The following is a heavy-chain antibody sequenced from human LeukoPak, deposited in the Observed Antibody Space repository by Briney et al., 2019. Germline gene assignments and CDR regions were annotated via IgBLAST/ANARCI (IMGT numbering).Heavy chain of an antibody. D-gene: IGHD3-10*01. CDR2: ISSTSSTI. Sequence: GGSLRLSCAASGFTFSYYSMNWVRQAPGKGLEWVSYISSTSSTIYYADSVKGRFTISRDNAKNSLYLQMNSLRDEDTAVYYCARDSMVRGVIPSWFDPWGQGTLVTVSS. CDR3: ARDSMVRGVIPSWFDP. CDR1: GFTFSYYS. J-gene: IGHJ5*02. V-gene: IGHV3-48*02.